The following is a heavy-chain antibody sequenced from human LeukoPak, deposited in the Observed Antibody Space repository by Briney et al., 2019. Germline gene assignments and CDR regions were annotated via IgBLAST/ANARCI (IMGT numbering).Heavy chain of an antibody. J-gene: IGHJ1*01. V-gene: IGHV1-2*06. D-gene: IGHD6-13*01. CDR3: ARGSLAAAGRGYFQH. Sequence: ASVKVSCKASGYTFTCYYMHWVRQAPGQGLEWMGRINPNSGGTNYAQKFQGRVTMTRDTSISTAYMELSRLRSDDTAVYYCARGSLAAAGRGYFQHWGQGTLVTASS. CDR2: INPNSGGT. CDR1: GYTFTCYY.